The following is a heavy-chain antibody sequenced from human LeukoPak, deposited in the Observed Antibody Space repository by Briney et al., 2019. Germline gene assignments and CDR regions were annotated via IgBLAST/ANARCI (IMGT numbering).Heavy chain of an antibody. V-gene: IGHV4-39*07. CDR1: GGSISSGGYY. D-gene: IGHD3-16*02. CDR3: ARSYYDYVWGSYRYNQYYGMDV. CDR2: IYYSGST. Sequence: PSQTLSLTCTVSGGSISSGGYYWGWIRQPPGKGLEWIGSIYYSGSTYYNPSLKSRVTISVDTSKNQFSLKLSSVTAADTAVYYCARSYYDYVWGSYRYNQYYGMDVWGQGTTVTVSS. J-gene: IGHJ6*02.